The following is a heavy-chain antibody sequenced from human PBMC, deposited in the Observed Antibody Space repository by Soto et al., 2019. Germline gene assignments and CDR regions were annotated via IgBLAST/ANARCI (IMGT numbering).Heavy chain of an antibody. V-gene: IGHV3-7*03. CDR2: INQYGSVK. Sequence: EVHLVESGGDLVQPGGSLRLSCEASGFALSPYWMSWVRQAPGKGLEWVASINQYGSVKYYVDSVRGRFTISRDNAKNSLYLQMNSLSAEDTAVYYCTRHTEAVTTFVYWGQGTPVTVSS. CDR1: GFALSPYW. CDR3: TRHTEAVTTFVY. D-gene: IGHD1-1*01. J-gene: IGHJ4*02.